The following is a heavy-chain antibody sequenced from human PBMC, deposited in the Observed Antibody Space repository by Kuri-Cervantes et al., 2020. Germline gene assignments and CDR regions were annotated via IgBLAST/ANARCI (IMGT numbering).Heavy chain of an antibody. Sequence: GESLKISCAASGFTFSSYGMHWVRQAPGKGLEWVAVISYDGSNKYYADSVKGRFTISRDNSKNTLYLQMNSLRAEDTAVFYCARDSRIYSSRRNWFDSWGQGTLVTVSS. V-gene: IGHV3-30*03. D-gene: IGHD2-2*01. CDR3: ARDSRIYSSRRNWFDS. CDR1: GFTFSSYG. J-gene: IGHJ5*01. CDR2: ISYDGSNK.